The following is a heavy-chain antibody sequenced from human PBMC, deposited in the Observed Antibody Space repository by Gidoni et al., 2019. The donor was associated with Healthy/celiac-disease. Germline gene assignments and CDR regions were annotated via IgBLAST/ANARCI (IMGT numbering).Heavy chain of an antibody. CDR3: AKESSPRSRLGSTGGKNGVDY. CDR1: GFTFSSYG. V-gene: IGHV3-30*18. CDR2: ISYDGSNK. J-gene: IGHJ4*02. Sequence: QVQLVESGGGVVQPGRSLRLSCAASGFTFSSYGMHWVRQATGKGLEWVAVISYDGSNKYYADSVKGRFTISRDNSKNTLYLQMNSLRAEDTAVYYCAKESSPRSRLGSTGGKNGVDYWGQGTLVTVSS. D-gene: IGHD3-10*01.